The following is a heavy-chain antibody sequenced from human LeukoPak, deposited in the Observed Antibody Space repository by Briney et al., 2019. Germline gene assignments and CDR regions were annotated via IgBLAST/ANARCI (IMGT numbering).Heavy chain of an antibody. CDR2: IIPIFGTA. CDR3: ARALLGYCTNGVCGTFDY. D-gene: IGHD2-8*01. V-gene: IGHV1-69*06. CDR1: GGTFSSYA. J-gene: IGHJ4*02. Sequence: ASVKVSCKASGGTFSSYAISWVRQAPGHGLEWMGGIIPIFGTANYAQKFQGRVTITADKSTSTAYMELSSLRSEDTAVYYCARALLGYCTNGVCGTFDYWGQGTLVTVSS.